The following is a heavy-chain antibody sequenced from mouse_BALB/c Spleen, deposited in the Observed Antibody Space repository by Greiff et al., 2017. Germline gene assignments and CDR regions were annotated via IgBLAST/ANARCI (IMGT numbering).Heavy chain of an antibody. J-gene: IGHJ3*01. CDR3: ARTYDYDGGFFAY. Sequence: VKLVESGPGLVQPSQSLSITCTVSGFSLTSYGVHWVRQSPGKGLEWLGVIWSGGSTDYNAAFISRLSISKDNSKSQVFFKMNSLQANDTAIYYCARTYDYDGGFFAYWGQGTLVTVSA. V-gene: IGHV2-2*02. CDR2: IWSGGST. D-gene: IGHD2-4*01. CDR1: GFSLTSYG.